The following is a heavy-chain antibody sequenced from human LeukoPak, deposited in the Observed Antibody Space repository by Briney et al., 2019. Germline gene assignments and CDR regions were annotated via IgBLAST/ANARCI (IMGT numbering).Heavy chain of an antibody. CDR1: GFTFSSYS. J-gene: IGHJ4*02. CDR2: ISYDGSNK. Sequence: GGSLRLSCAASGFTFSSYSMNWVRQAPGKGLEWVAVISYDGSNKYYADSVKGRFTISRDNAKNSLYLQMNSLRAEDTALYYCARGLDLGYSDSYGYSYYFDYWGQGTLVTVSS. V-gene: IGHV3-30*03. D-gene: IGHD3-22*01. CDR3: ARGLDLGYSDSYGYSYYFDY.